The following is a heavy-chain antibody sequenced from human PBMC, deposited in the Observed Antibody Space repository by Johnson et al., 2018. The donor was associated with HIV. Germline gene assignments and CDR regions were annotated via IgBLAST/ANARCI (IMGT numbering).Heavy chain of an antibody. J-gene: IGHJ3*01. Sequence: QVQLVESGGGVVQPGRSLRLSCAASGFTFSDYYMSWIRQAPGKGLEWVSYISSSGSTIYYADSVKGRFTISRDNAKNSLYLQMNSLRAEDTAVYSCARDLIVGASGSDAFDVWGQGTAVTVSS. V-gene: IGHV3-11*04. D-gene: IGHD1-26*01. CDR1: GFTFSDYY. CDR2: ISSSGSTI. CDR3: ARDLIVGASGSDAFDV.